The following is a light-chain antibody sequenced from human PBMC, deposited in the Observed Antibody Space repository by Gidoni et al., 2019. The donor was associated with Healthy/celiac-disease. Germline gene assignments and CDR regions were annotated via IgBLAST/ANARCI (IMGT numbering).Light chain of an antibody. CDR2: AAS. V-gene: IGKV1-9*01. Sequence: DIQLTQSPSFLSASVGDRVTITCRASQGISSYLAWYQQKPGKAPKLLIYAASTLQSRVPSRFSGSGSGTEFTLTISILQPEHFATYSCQRLNSYPLIAFGQGTRLEIK. CDR3: QRLNSYPLIA. J-gene: IGKJ5*01. CDR1: QGISSY.